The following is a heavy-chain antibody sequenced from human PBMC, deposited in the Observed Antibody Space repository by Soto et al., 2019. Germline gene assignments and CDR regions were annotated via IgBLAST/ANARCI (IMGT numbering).Heavy chain of an antibody. V-gene: IGHV3-30*18. CDR2: ISYDGSNK. CDR1: GFTFSSYG. CDR3: AKNVWVGPDYYYYGLDV. Sequence: PGGSLRLSCAASGFTFSSYGMHWVRQAPGKGLEWVAVISYDGSNKYYADSVKGRFSISRDNSKNTLYLQMTSLRAEDTAVYYCAKNVWVGPDYYYYGLDVWGLGTTVTVSS. D-gene: IGHD3-16*01. J-gene: IGHJ6*02.